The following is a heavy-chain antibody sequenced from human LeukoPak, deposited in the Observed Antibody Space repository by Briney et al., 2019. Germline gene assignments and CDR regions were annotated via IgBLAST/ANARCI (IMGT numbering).Heavy chain of an antibody. CDR1: GGSISSGGYY. D-gene: IGHD1-26*01. CDR3: ARARRHTSAFDI. V-gene: IGHV4-30-2*01. J-gene: IGHJ3*02. Sequence: PSEILSLTCTVSGGSISSGGYYWSWIRQPPGKGLEWIGYIYHSGSTYYNPSLKSRVTISVDRSKNQFSLKLSSVTAADTAVYYCARARRHTSAFDIWGQGTMVTVSS. CDR2: IYHSGST.